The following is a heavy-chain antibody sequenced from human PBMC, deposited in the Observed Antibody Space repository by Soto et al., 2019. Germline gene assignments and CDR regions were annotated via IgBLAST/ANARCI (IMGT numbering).Heavy chain of an antibody. V-gene: IGHV3-30*18. CDR2: ISYDGSNK. J-gene: IGHJ4*02. CDR3: AKGAQGSYDY. CDR1: GFTFSSYG. Sequence: LRLSCAASGFTFSSYGMHWVRQAPGKGLEWVAVISYDGSNKYYADSVKGRFTISRDNSKNTLYLQMNSLRAEDTAVYYCAKGAQGSYDYWGQGTLVTVSS.